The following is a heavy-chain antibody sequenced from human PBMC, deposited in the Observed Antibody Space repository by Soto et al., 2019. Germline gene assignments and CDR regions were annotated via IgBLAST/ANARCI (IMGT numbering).Heavy chain of an antibody. Sequence: PGGSLRLSCAASGFTFSSYAMHWVRQAPGKGLEWVSAIRYSGSSTYYADSVKGRFTISRDNSKNTLYLQMNSLRAEDTAVYYCAKSASGSSKYYFDYWGQGTLVTVPQ. J-gene: IGHJ4*02. CDR2: IRYSGSST. V-gene: IGHV3-30-3*02. CDR3: AKSASGSSKYYFDY. CDR1: GFTFSSYA. D-gene: IGHD3-10*01.